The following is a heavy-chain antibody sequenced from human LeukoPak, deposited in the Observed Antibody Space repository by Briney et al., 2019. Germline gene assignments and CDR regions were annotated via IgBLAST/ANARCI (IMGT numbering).Heavy chain of an antibody. CDR1: GRSPSTGCTY. CDR2: IYYSGST. D-gene: IGHD6-19*01. Sequence: PSESLSLTCTVSGRSPSTGCTYWSWIRQPPGKGLEWTGHIYYSGSTNYNPSLTRPVTISVDTSKNQFSLKLSSVTAADAAVDYCDRVRESSGCYGGDYWGQGTLVTVSS. V-gene: IGHV4-61*01. J-gene: IGHJ4*02. CDR3: DRVRESSGCYGGDY.